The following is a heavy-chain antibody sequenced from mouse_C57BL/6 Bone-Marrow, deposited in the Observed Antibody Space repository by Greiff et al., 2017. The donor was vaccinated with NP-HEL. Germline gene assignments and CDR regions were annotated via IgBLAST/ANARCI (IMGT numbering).Heavy chain of an antibody. CDR3: ARDHPDSYYAMDY. Sequence: EVHLVESGPGLVKPSQTVFLTCTVTGISITTGNYRWSWIRQFPGNKLEWIGYIYYSGTITYNPSLTSRTTITRDTTKNQFFLEMNSLTAEDTATYYCARDHPDSYYAMDYWGQGTSVTVSS. CDR1: GISITTGNYR. CDR2: IYYSGTI. V-gene: IGHV3-5*01. J-gene: IGHJ4*01.